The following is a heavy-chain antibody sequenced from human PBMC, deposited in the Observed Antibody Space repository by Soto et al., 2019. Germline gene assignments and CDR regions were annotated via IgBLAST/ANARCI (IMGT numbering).Heavy chain of an antibody. CDR1: GFTFDDYT. CDR2: ISWDGGST. J-gene: IGHJ6*02. Sequence: GGSLRLSCAASGFTFDDYTMRWVRQAPGKGLEWVSLISWDGGSTYYADSVKGRFTISRDNSKNSLYLQMNSLRTEDTALYYCAKGKTYDFWSGHPGGMDVWGQGTTVTVSS. V-gene: IGHV3-43*01. D-gene: IGHD3-3*01. CDR3: AKGKTYDFWSGHPGGMDV.